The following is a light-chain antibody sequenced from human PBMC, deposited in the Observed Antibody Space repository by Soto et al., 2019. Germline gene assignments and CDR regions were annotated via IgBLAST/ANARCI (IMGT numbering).Light chain of an antibody. CDR1: SSDVGGYDY. V-gene: IGLV2-14*01. CDR2: DVS. CDR3: SSYTSSITLGV. J-gene: IGLJ1*01. Sequence: QSALTQPASVSGSPGQSITISCTGTSSDVGGYDYVSWYQQHPCKAPKLMIYDVSNRPSGVSNRFSGSKSGNTASLTISGLQDEDEADYYCSSYTSSITLGVFGTGTKVTVL.